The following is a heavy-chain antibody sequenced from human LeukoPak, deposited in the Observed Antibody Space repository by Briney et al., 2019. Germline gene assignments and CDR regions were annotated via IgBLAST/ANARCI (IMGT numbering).Heavy chain of an antibody. Sequence: SETLSLTCTVSGGSISSYYWSWIRQPAGKGLEWIGRIYTSGSTNYNPSLKSRVTMSVDTSKNQFSLKLSSVTAADTAVYYCARGNVVVPAARIYYYYYMDVWGKGTTVTVSS. CDR3: ARGNVVVPAARIYYYYYMDV. D-gene: IGHD2-2*01. J-gene: IGHJ6*03. CDR2: IYTSGST. V-gene: IGHV4-4*07. CDR1: GGSISSYY.